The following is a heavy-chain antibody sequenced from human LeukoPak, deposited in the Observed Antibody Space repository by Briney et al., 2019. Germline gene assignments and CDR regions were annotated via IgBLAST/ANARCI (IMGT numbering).Heavy chain of an antibody. CDR1: GFTFSSYA. V-gene: IGHV3-23*01. Sequence: GGSLRLSCAASGFTFSSYAMTWVRQAPGKGLEWVSTIFGSGDTTYYADSVKGRFTVSRDNSKNTLYLQMNSLRPEDTAIYYCAKCNTMVRGGACFDSWGQGLLVTVSS. D-gene: IGHD3-10*01. CDR2: IFGSGDTT. CDR3: AKCNTMVRGGACFDS. J-gene: IGHJ4*02.